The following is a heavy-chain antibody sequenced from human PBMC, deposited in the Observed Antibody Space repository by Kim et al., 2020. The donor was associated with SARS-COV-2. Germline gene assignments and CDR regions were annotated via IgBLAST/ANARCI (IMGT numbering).Heavy chain of an antibody. CDR1: GFTFSNHW. CDR2: INADRSVI. V-gene: IGHV3-74*01. CDR3: ARGSGSNGFDS. Sequence: GGSLRLSCAASGFTFSNHWMHWVRQAPGKGPVWVSRINADRSVIEYAASVKGRFTISRDNAKSTLDLQMNSLRPEDTAVYYCARGSGSNGFDSWGQGSLVAVSS. D-gene: IGHD1-26*01. J-gene: IGHJ4*02.